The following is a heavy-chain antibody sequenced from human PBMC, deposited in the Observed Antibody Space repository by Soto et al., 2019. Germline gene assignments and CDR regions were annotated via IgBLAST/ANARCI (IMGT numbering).Heavy chain of an antibody. CDR1: GDSVSSNSAA. D-gene: IGHD6-13*01. CDR3: ARDGYSSSWVYYYHYGLDV. CDR2: TYYRSKWYN. V-gene: IGHV6-1*01. J-gene: IGHJ6*02. Sequence: QTLSLTCAISGDSVSSNSAAWNWIRQSPSRGLEWLGRTYYRSKWYNDYAVSVKSRITINPDTSKNQFSLQLNSVTPEDTAVYYCARDGYSSSWVYYYHYGLDVSGQGTTVTVSS.